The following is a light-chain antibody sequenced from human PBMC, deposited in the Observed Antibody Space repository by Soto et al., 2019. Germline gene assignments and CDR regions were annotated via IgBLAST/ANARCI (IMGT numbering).Light chain of an antibody. CDR3: SSYAGSNNDV. V-gene: IGLV2-8*01. CDR1: SSDVGAYNY. CDR2: EVS. Sequence: QSALTQPPSASGSPGQSVTISCTGTSSDVGAYNYLSWYQQHPGKAPKLMISEVSKRPSGVPDRFSGSKSGNTASLTVSGLQAEDEADYYCSSYAGSNNDVFGTGTKVTVL. J-gene: IGLJ1*01.